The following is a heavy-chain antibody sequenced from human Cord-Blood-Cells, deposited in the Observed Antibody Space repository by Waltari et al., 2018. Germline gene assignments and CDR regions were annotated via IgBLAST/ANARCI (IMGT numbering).Heavy chain of an antibody. CDR3: ARGGRILEWLLFDY. V-gene: IGHV1-69*06. D-gene: IGHD3-3*01. Sequence: QVQLVQSGAEVKKPGSSVKVSCKASGGTFSRYAIRWVRQAPGQGLEWMGGIIPIFGTANYAQKFQGRVTITADKSTSTAYMELSSLRSEDTAVYYCARGGRILEWLLFDYWGQGTLVTVSS. CDR2: IIPIFGTA. J-gene: IGHJ4*02. CDR1: GGTFSRYA.